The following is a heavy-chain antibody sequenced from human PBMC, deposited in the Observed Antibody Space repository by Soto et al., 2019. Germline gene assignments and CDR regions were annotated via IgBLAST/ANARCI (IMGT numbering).Heavy chain of an antibody. Sequence: GGSLRLSCAASGFIFSGSAIHWVRQASGKGLEWVGRIRSRANNFATSSAASVKGWFTFSRDDSKNTAYLQMNTLKPEDTAVYYCARGQGAAIGDYYYHGMDVWGQGTTVTVSS. CDR2: IRSRANNFAT. J-gene: IGHJ6*02. CDR3: ARGQGAAIGDYYYHGMDV. CDR1: GFIFSGSA. V-gene: IGHV3-73*01. D-gene: IGHD2-2*02.